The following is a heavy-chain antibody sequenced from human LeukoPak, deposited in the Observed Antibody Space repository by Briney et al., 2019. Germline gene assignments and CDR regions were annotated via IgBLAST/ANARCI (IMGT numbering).Heavy chain of an antibody. CDR1: GYTFNIYG. CDR3: ARDSVAGSFDY. V-gene: IGHV1-18*01. CDR2: ISTNNGNT. D-gene: IGHD6-19*01. J-gene: IGHJ4*02. Sequence: ASVKVSCKAFGYTFNIYGISWVRQAPGQGLEWMGWISTNNGNTNYAQKVQGRVTMTTDTSTSTAYMELRSLRSDDTAVYYCARDSVAGSFDYWGQGTLVTVSS.